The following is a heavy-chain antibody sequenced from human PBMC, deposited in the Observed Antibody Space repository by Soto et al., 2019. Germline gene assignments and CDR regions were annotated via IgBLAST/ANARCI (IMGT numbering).Heavy chain of an antibody. Sequence: SETLSLTCTVSGGSISSGGYYWSWIRQHPGRGLEWIGYIYYSGSTYYNPSLKSRVTISVDTSKNQFSLKLSSVTAADTAVYYCARLIFNIAAAGRFDYWGQGTLVTVSS. CDR1: GGSISSGGYY. V-gene: IGHV4-31*03. J-gene: IGHJ4*02. D-gene: IGHD6-13*01. CDR3: ARLIFNIAAAGRFDY. CDR2: IYYSGST.